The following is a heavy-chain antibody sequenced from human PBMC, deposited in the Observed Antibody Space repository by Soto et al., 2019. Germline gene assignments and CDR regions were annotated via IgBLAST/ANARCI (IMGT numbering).Heavy chain of an antibody. J-gene: IGHJ5*02. CDR3: ARERTRGFDP. CDR2: MNPNSGNT. V-gene: IGHV1-8*01. CDR1: GYTFTSYD. Sequence: ASVTVSCQASGYTFTSYDINWVRQATGQGLEWMGWMNPNSGNTAYAQKFLGRVTMTRNTSISTAYMELSSLRSEDTAVYYCARERTRGFDPWGQGTLVTVSS.